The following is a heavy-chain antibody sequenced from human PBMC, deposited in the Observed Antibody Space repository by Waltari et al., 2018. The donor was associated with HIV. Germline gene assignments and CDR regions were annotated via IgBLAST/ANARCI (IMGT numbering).Heavy chain of an antibody. CDR3: ARDRAIVIVPAARSAFDI. J-gene: IGHJ3*02. V-gene: IGHV4-4*02. Sequence: QVQLQESGPGLMKPSGTLALTCAVSGGSISSSNWWSWVRQPPGKGLEWIGEVYPSGNTNYNPSLKSRVTISLDKSKNQFSLKLSSVTAADTAIYHCARDRAIVIVPAARSAFDIWGQGTMVTVSS. D-gene: IGHD2-2*01. CDR1: GGSISSSNW. CDR2: VYPSGNT.